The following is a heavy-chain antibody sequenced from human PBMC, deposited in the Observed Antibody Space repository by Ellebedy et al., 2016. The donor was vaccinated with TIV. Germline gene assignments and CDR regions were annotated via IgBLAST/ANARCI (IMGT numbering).Heavy chain of an antibody. J-gene: IGHJ3*02. CDR1: GFTFSSYW. V-gene: IGHV3-74*01. CDR2: INSDGSST. Sequence: GESLKISCAASGFTFSSYWMHWVRQAPGKGLVWVSRINSDGSSTSYADSVKGRFTISRDNAKNTLYLQMNSLRAEDTAVYYCARESDYVRDAFDNWGQGTMVTVSS. D-gene: IGHD4-17*01. CDR3: ARESDYVRDAFDN.